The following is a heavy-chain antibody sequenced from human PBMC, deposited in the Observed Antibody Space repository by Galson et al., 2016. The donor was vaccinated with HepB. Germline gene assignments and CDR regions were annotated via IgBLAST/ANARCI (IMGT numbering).Heavy chain of an antibody. D-gene: IGHD3-9*01. J-gene: IGHJ4*02. CDR1: CGSINSGSYY. Sequence: TLSLTCSVSCGSINSGSYYWTWIRQPAGMGLEYIGRISISGSTNYNPSLRRRVTMSLDTSKNQFSLRLRSVTAADTAVYYCARQPIPDTVLVNYFDYWGQGTLVTVSS. CDR2: ISISGST. CDR3: ARQPIPDTVLVNYFDY. V-gene: IGHV4-61*02.